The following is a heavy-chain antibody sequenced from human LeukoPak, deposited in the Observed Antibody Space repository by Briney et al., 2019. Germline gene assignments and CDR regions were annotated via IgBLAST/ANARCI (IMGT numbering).Heavy chain of an antibody. Sequence: SETLSLTCTVSGGSISSGDYYWSWIRQPPGKGLEWIGYIYYSGSTNYNPSLKSRVTISVDTSKNQFSLKLSSVTAADTAVYYCASGRSGYLVPSYYYYGMDVWGQGTTVTVSS. CDR2: IYYSGST. V-gene: IGHV4-61*08. J-gene: IGHJ6*02. CDR3: ASGRSGYLVPSYYYYGMDV. D-gene: IGHD3-3*01. CDR1: GGSISSGDYY.